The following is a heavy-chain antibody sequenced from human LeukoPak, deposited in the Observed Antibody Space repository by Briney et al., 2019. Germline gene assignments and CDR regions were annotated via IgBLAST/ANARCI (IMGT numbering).Heavy chain of an antibody. V-gene: IGHV4-38-2*02. CDR2: IYHSGNT. Sequence: SETLSLTCIVSGYSISSGYYWGWIRQPPGKGLEYIGSIYHSGNTYYNSSLKSRVTISVDTPKNHFSLKLTSVTAADTAVYYCARAAPYGDTKGFFDYWGQGTLVTVSS. CDR3: ARAAPYGDTKGFFDY. J-gene: IGHJ4*02. CDR1: GYSISSGYY. D-gene: IGHD4-17*01.